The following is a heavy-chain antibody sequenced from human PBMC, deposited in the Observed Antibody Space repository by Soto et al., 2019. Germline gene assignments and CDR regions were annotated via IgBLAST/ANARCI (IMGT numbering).Heavy chain of an antibody. D-gene: IGHD3-3*01. CDR2: IIPIFGTA. J-gene: IGHJ6*02. CDR3: ARISDDPYYYYGMDV. CDR1: GGTFSSYA. Sequence: GASVKVSCKASGGTFSSYAISWVRQAPGQGLEWMGGIIPIFGTANYAQKFQGRVTITADESTSAAYMELSSLRSEDTAVYYCARISDDPYYYYGMDVWGQGTTVTVSS. V-gene: IGHV1-69*13.